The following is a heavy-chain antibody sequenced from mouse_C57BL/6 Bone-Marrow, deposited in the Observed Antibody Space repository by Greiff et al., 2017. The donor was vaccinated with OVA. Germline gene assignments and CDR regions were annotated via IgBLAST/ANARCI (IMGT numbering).Heavy chain of an antibody. CDR1: GYTFTGYW. J-gene: IGHJ3*01. Sequence: VQLQQSGAELMKPGASVKLSCKATGYTFTGYWIEWVKQRPGHGLEWIGEILPGSGNTNYNEKFKGKATFTADTSSNTAYMQLSSLTTEDSAIYYCARGYYYGSSPFAYWGQGTLVTVSA. D-gene: IGHD1-1*01. CDR2: ILPGSGNT. CDR3: ARGYYYGSSPFAY. V-gene: IGHV1-9*01.